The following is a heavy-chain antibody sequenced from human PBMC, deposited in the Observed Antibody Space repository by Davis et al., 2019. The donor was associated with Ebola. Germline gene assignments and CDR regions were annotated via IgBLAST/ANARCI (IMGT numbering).Heavy chain of an antibody. V-gene: IGHV3-23*01. Sequence: PGGSLRLSCAASGFTFGSYAMTWARQAPGKGLEWVSAVTSSGGGTYYTDSVKGRFTISRDNSKNTLYLQMTSLRVDDTAVYYCAKGGSGWPSDYSYGMGVWGKGTTVTVSS. J-gene: IGHJ6*04. CDR2: VTSSGGGT. CDR3: AKGGSGWPSDYSYGMGV. D-gene: IGHD6-19*01. CDR1: GFTFGSYA.